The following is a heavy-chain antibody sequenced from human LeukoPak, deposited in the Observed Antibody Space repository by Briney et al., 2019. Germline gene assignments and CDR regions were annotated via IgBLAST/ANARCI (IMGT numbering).Heavy chain of an antibody. CDR3: ARRRGSDYYDSSGPPDY. D-gene: IGHD3-22*01. Sequence: GGSLRLSCAASGFTFSSYSMNWVRQAPGKGLEWVSSISSSSSYTYYADSVKGRFTISRDNAKNSLYLQMNSLRAEDTAVYYCARRRGSDYYDSSGPPDYWGQGTLVTVSS. V-gene: IGHV3-21*01. CDR1: GFTFSSYS. CDR2: ISSSSSYT. J-gene: IGHJ4*02.